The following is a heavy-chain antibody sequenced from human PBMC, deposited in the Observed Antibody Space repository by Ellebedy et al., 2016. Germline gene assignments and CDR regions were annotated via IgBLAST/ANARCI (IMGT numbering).Heavy chain of an antibody. D-gene: IGHD1-26*01. CDR2: ISWNSGSI. V-gene: IGHV3-9*01. Sequence: SLKISXAASGFTFDDYAMHWVRQAPGKGLEWVSGISWNSGSIGYADSVKGRFTISRDNSKNTLYLQMNSLRAEDTAVYYCARGGGGSYLDYWGQGTLVTVSS. CDR1: GFTFDDYA. CDR3: ARGGGGSYLDY. J-gene: IGHJ4*02.